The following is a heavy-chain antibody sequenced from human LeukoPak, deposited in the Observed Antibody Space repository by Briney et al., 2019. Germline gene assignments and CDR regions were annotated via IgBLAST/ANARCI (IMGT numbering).Heavy chain of an antibody. CDR2: IQYDGSNK. CDR3: AKDWAGSDRRYYFDN. J-gene: IGHJ4*02. Sequence: GGSLRLSCAASGFTFSTYGMHWVRQAPGKGLEWVAFIQYDGSNKYYADSVKGRFTISRDNSKNTLYLQMNSLRAEDTAVYYCAKDWAGSDRRYYFDNWGQGTLVTVSS. D-gene: IGHD3-22*01. V-gene: IGHV3-30*02. CDR1: GFTFSTYG.